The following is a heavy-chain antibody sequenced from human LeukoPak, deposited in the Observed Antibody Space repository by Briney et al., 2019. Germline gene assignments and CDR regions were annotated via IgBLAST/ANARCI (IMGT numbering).Heavy chain of an antibody. CDR1: GYTFTSYG. D-gene: IGHD3-22*01. CDR3: ARMADYYDSSGYYYLWDY. V-gene: IGHV1-18*01. CDR2: ISAYNGNT. J-gene: IGHJ4*02. Sequence: GASVKVSCKASGYTFTSYGISWVRQAPGQGLEWMGWISAYNGNTNYAQKLQGRVTMTTDTSTSTAYMELRSLRSDDTAVYYCARMADYYDSSGYYYLWDYWGQGTLVTVSS.